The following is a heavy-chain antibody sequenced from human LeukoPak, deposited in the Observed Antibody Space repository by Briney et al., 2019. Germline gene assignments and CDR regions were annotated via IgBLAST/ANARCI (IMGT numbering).Heavy chain of an antibody. Sequence: KSSETLSLTCAVYGGSFSGYYWSWIRQPPGKGLEWIGEINHSGSTNYNPSLKSRVTISVDTSKNQFSLKLSSVTAADTAVYYCARDYGDDYWGQGTLVTVSS. CDR3: ARDYGDDY. CDR1: GGSFSGYY. D-gene: IGHD4-17*01. CDR2: INHSGST. V-gene: IGHV4-34*01. J-gene: IGHJ4*02.